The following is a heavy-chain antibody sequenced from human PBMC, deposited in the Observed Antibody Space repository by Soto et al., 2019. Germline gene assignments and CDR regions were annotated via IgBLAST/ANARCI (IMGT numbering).Heavy chain of an antibody. V-gene: IGHV4-30-2*01. J-gene: IGHJ5*02. CDR2: AYPRGST. D-gene: IGHD6-19*01. CDR3: ARVAGSGWYDA. CDR1: GGYIVSWGYS. Sequence: SETRSLTYPVSGGYIVSWGYSWSWIRQTPGKGLEWIGTAYPRGSTYYDPSLKSRVTISLDLSKNQFSLNLNSVTAADTAVYYCARVAGSGWYDAWGQGNLVTVSS.